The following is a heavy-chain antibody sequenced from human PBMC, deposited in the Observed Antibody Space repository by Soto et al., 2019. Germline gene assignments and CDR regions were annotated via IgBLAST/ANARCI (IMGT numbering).Heavy chain of an antibody. CDR3: VVRGDTTRAFDI. V-gene: IGHV3-73*01. J-gene: IGHJ3*02. Sequence: GGSLRLSCAASGFTFSGSAMHWVRQASGKGLEWVGRIRSKANSYATAYAASVKGRFTISRDDSKNTAYLQMNSLKTEDTAVYYCVVRGDTTRAFDIWGQGTMVTVSS. CDR1: GFTFSGSA. CDR2: IRSKANSYAT. D-gene: IGHD3-10*01.